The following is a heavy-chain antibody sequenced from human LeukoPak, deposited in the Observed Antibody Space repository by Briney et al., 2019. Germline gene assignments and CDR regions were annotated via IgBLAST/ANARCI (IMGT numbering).Heavy chain of an antibody. CDR2: ISYDGSNK. Sequence: GRSLRLSCAASGFTFSSYAMHWVRQAPGKGLEWVAVISYDGSNKYYADSVKGRFTISRDNSKNTLYLQMNSLRAEDTAVYYCARGPGPTGYFDYWGQGTLVTVSS. V-gene: IGHV3-30*01. D-gene: IGHD3-9*01. CDR3: ARGPGPTGYFDY. CDR1: GFTFSSYA. J-gene: IGHJ4*02.